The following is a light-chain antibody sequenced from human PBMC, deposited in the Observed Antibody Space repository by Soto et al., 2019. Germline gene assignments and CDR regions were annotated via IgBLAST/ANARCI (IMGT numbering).Light chain of an antibody. J-gene: IGLJ1*01. Sequence: QSVLTQPPSASGTPGQRVTISCSGSSSNIGSNYVYWYQQLPGTAPKLLIYRNNQRPSGVPDRFSGSKSGTSASLAISGLRSEDESVYYCAAWDDSLSCFYVFGTGTNVTVL. V-gene: IGLV1-47*01. CDR1: SSNIGSNY. CDR2: RNN. CDR3: AAWDDSLSCFYV.